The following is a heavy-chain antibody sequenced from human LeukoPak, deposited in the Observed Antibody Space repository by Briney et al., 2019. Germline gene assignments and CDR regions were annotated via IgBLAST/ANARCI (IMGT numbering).Heavy chain of an antibody. CDR2: IRYDGSKK. Sequence: EGSLRLSCAASGFAFRSHAMHWVRQAPGKGLEWVAFIRYDGSKKFYADSVKGRFTISRDNSKNTLYLQMNSLRAEDTAVYYCAKIPYGDYVLDYYYYMDVWGKGTTVTISS. J-gene: IGHJ6*03. CDR1: GFAFRSHA. CDR3: AKIPYGDYVLDYYYYMDV. D-gene: IGHD4-17*01. V-gene: IGHV3-30*02.